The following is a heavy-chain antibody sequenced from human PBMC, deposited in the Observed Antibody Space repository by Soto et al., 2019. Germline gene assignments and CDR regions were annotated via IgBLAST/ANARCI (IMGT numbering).Heavy chain of an antibody. CDR2: IRGSGGET. V-gene: IGHV3-23*01. D-gene: IGHD2-21*01. CDR3: AQDRGWGVVSPSHDY. CDR1: GFTFRTFV. J-gene: IGHJ4*02. Sequence: EVQLLESGGGLVQPGGSLRVSCAASGFTFRTFVMSWVRQAPGKGLEWVSAIRGSGGETFYADSVKGRFTISRDNSRNTLYLQMNSLRDEDTALYFCAQDRGWGVVSPSHDYWGRGTLVTVPS.